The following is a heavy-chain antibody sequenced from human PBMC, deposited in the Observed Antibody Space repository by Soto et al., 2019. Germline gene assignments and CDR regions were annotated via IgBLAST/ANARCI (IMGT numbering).Heavy chain of an antibody. CDR3: ARGFGELLSPLHGMDV. V-gene: IGHV4-30-2*01. CDR2: IYRSGNI. CDR1: GDSINIGGYS. D-gene: IGHD3-10*01. J-gene: IGHJ6*02. Sequence: QLQLQESGSGLVKPSQTLSLTCTVSGDSINIGGYSWSWIRQPPGKGLEWIGHIYRSGNIHYNPSRKKRVTISSDCSKTQFFLELMSVTAADTAVYYCARGFGELLSPLHGMDVWGQGTTVTVSS.